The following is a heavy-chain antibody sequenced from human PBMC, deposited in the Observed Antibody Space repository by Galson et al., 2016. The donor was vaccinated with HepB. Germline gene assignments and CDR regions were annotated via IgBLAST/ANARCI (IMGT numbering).Heavy chain of an antibody. V-gene: IGHV3-48*03. Sequence: SLRLSCAASGFTFRSYEMHWVRQAPGKGLEWVSYISSSGSTIKDADSVKGRFTISRDNAKNSLYLQMNSLRAEDTAVYYCARDMSSGWYWVYFDYWGQGTLVTVSS. CDR2: ISSSGSTI. D-gene: IGHD6-19*01. CDR1: GFTFRSYE. CDR3: ARDMSSGWYWVYFDY. J-gene: IGHJ4*02.